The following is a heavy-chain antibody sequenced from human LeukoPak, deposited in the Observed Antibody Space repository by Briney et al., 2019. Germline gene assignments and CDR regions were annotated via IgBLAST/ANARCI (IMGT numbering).Heavy chain of an antibody. CDR2: ISYDGSNK. CDR1: GFTFSNYA. Sequence: GRSLRLSCAASGFTFSNYAMHWVRQAPGKGLEWVAVISYDGSNKYYADSVKGRFTISRDNSKNTLYLQMNSLRAEDTAVYYCASEIIFGSFDYWGQGTLVTVSS. D-gene: IGHD3-3*01. CDR3: ASEIIFGSFDY. J-gene: IGHJ4*02. V-gene: IGHV3-30*04.